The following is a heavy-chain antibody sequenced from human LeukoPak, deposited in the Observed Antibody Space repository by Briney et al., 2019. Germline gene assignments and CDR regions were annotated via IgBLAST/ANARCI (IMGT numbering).Heavy chain of an antibody. V-gene: IGHV3-33*01. D-gene: IGHD5-12*01. CDR1: GFTFSKYG. CDR3: ARDFEYSSSTGVY. J-gene: IGHJ4*02. CDR2: IWYDGRTK. Sequence: GGSLRLSCAASGFTFSKYGIHWVRQAPGKGLEWVAVIWYDGRTKYYADSVKGRFAISRDNSKNTLYLQMNSLRAEDTAVYYCARDFEYSSSTGVYWGQGTLFAVSS.